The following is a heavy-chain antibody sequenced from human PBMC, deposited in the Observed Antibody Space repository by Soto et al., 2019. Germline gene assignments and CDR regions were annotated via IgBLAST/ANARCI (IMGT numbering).Heavy chain of an antibody. V-gene: IGHV4-4*02. D-gene: IGHD3-3*01. CDR2: INHSGRT. Sequence: QVQLEESGPGLVKPSGTLSLSCAVSGGSISSSHWWSWVRQPPGKGLEWIGEINHSGRTNYNPSLKRRVTISIDNPRNQFSLMVTSGTAADTATYYCARDWNGMDVWGPGTTVTVS. J-gene: IGHJ6*02. CDR1: GGSISSSHW. CDR3: ARDWNGMDV.